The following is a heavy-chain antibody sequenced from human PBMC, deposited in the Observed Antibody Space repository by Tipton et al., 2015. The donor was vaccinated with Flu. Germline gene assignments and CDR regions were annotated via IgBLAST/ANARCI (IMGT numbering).Heavy chain of an antibody. CDR3: ARELNYGMDA. CDR2: IYYSGST. Sequence: TLSLTCTVSGCSISSYYWSWIRQPPGKGLEWIGYIYYSGSTNYNPTLKSRVTISVDTSKNQFSLKLSSVTAADTAVYYCARELNYGMDAWGQGTTVTVSS. J-gene: IGHJ6*02. CDR1: GCSISSYY. V-gene: IGHV4-59*01.